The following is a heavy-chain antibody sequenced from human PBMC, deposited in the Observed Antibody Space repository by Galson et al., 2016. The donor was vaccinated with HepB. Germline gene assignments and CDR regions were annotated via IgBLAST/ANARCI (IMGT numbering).Heavy chain of an antibody. CDR2: ISRIETK. D-gene: IGHD4-17*01. Sequence: SLRLSCAVSGFTLSSYSMNWVRQAPGKGLEWISYISRIETKYYADSVKGRFTISRDDAKNTVYLQMNSLRDDDTAVYHCTRDLPTTATASGEHFVYWGQGTLVTVSS. J-gene: IGHJ4*02. CDR1: GFTLSSYS. CDR3: TRDLPTTATASGEHFVY. V-gene: IGHV3-48*02.